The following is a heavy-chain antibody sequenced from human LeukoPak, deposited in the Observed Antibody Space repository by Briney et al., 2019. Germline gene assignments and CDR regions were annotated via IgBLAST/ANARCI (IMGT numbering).Heavy chain of an antibody. CDR3: ARDFFGAPAGLGGFDS. CDR2: IYDTGST. V-gene: IGHV4-30-4*08. J-gene: IGHJ4*02. Sequence: SQTLSLTCTVSGDSIGGGDFYWSWIRQPPGKGLEWLGYIYDTGSTYYNPFLNGRVTISVDKSKSQFSLELNSVTAADTAIYFCARDFFGAPAGLGGFDSWGQGTLVTVSS. D-gene: IGHD6-13*01. CDR1: GDSIGGGDFY.